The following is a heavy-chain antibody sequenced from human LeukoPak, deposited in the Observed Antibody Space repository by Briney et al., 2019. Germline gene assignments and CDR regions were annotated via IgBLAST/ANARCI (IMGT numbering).Heavy chain of an antibody. CDR2: ISSNGGST. J-gene: IGHJ4*02. D-gene: IGHD4-23*01. V-gene: IGHV3-64*04. Sequence: PGGSLRLSCSASGFTFSSYAMHWVRQAPGKGLEYVSAISSNGGSTYYADSVKGRFTISRDNSKNTLYLQMNSLRAEDTAVYYCAKDTANERTTVACCNDYWGQGTLVTVSS. CDR3: AKDTANERTTVACCNDY. CDR1: GFTFSSYA.